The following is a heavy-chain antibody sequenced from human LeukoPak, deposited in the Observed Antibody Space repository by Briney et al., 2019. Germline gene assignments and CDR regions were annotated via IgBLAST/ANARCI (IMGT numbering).Heavy chain of an antibody. J-gene: IGHJ5*02. D-gene: IGHD5-18*01. CDR3: ARDGQAMAQPRGWFDP. CDR2: IIPIFGTA. V-gene: IGHV1-69*05. Sequence: SVKVSCKASGGTFSSYAISWVRQAPGQGLEWMGGIIPIFGTANYAQKFQGRVTITTDESTSTAYMELSSLRSEDTAVYYCARDGQAMAQPRGWFDPWGQGTLVTVSS. CDR1: GGTFSSYA.